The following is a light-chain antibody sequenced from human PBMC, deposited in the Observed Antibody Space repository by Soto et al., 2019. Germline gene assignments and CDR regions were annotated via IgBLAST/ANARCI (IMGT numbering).Light chain of an antibody. J-gene: IGLJ1*01. CDR2: EGN. CDR1: SSDVGSYNL. Sequence: QSALTQPASVSGSPGQSITISCTGSSSDVGSYNLVSWYQQHPGKVPKLMTYEGNKRPSGVSTRFSGSNSGNTASLTISGLQAEDEADYYCCSYAGSSTYNYVFGTGTKLTVL. CDR3: CSYAGSSTYNYV. V-gene: IGLV2-23*01.